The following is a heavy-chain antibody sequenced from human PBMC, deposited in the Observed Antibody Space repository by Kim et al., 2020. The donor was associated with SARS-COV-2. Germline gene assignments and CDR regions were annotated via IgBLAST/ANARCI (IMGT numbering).Heavy chain of an antibody. CDR3: AREDEVTMVRGGRYYFDY. J-gene: IGHJ4*02. V-gene: IGHV3-30*07. Sequence: KGRFTISRDNSKNTLYLQMNSLRAEDTAVYYCAREDEVTMVRGGRYYFDYWGQGTLVTVSS. D-gene: IGHD3-10*01.